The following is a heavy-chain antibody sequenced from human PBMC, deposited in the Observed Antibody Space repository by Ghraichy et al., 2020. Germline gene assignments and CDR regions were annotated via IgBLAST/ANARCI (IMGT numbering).Heavy chain of an antibody. CDR3: AKDQDDILAGYRYYYYYGXXXXXXXXXXXXXXXSATAPTLIPLGS. CDR1: GFTLRSYA. Sequence: GGSLRLSCAASGFTLRSYAMSWVRQAPGKGLEWVSVISGSGGSTYYADSVKGRFTISKDSSKNTLYLQMNSLRADDTAVYYCAKDQDDILAGYRYYYYYGXXXXXXXXXXXXXXXSATAPTLIPLGSW. J-gene: IGHJ5*01. V-gene: IGHV3-23*01. CDR2: ISGSGGST. D-gene: IGHD3-9*01.